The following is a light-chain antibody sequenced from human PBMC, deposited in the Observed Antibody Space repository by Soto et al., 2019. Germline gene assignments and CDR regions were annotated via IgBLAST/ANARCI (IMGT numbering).Light chain of an antibody. CDR2: DAS. J-gene: IGKJ3*01. V-gene: IGKV1-33*01. CDR3: QQYDNRPFT. Sequence: DIQMTQSPSSLSASVGDRVTITCQASQAISNYLNWYQQKPGKAPKLLIYDASNLETGVPSRFSGSGSGTDFTFTISSLQPEDIATYYCQQYDNRPFTFGPGTKVDIK. CDR1: QAISNY.